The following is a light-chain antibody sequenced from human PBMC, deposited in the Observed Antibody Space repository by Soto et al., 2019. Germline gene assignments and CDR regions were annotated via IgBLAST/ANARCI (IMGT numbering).Light chain of an antibody. CDR1: SSDVGSYNL. CDR3: CSYAGSVV. CDR2: EVS. Sequence: QSVLTQPASVSGSPGQSITISCTGTSSDVGSYNLVSWYQQHPGKVPKLMIYEVSERPSGVSNRFSGSKSGNTASLTISGLQAEDEADYYCCSYAGSVVFGGGTKVTVL. V-gene: IGLV2-23*02. J-gene: IGLJ2*01.